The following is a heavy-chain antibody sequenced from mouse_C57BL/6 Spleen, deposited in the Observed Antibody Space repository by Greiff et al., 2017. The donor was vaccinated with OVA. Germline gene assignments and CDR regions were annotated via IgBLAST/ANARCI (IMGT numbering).Heavy chain of an antibody. CDR3: TRAGYSDYVAY. V-gene: IGHV5-9-1*02. D-gene: IGHD2-13*01. J-gene: IGHJ3*01. Sequence: EVKLMESGEGLVKPGGSLTLSCAASGFTFSSYTMSWVRQTPEKRLEWVAYISSGGGYIYYADTVKGRFTLSRDNARNTLYLPMSSLKSEDTAMYYCTRAGYSDYVAYWGQGTLVTVSA. CDR2: ISSGGGYI. CDR1: GFTFSSYT.